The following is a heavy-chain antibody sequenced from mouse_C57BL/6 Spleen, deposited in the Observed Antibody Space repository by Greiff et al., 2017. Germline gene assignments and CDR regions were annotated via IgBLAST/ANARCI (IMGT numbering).Heavy chain of an antibody. CDR2: IYPGDGDT. V-gene: IGHV1-82*01. D-gene: IGHD1-1*01. CDR3: ARGGITTVGDY. CDR1: GYAFSSSW. J-gene: IGHJ2*01. Sequence: QVQLQQSGPELVKPGASVKISCKASGYAFSSSWMNWVKQRPGKGLEWIGRIYPGDGDTNYNGKFKGKATLTADKSSSTAYMQLSSLTSEDSAVYFCARGGITTVGDYWGQGTTLTVSS.